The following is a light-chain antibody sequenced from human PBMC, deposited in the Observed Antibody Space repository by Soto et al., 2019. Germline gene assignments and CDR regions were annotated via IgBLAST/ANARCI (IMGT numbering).Light chain of an antibody. V-gene: IGKV3-15*01. CDR2: GAS. CDR3: QQYNIWPRA. CDR1: QSVSSN. Sequence: VGTHSPVTLAVSPAEKATLSCRASQSVSSNLTWYQQKPGHAPRLLIYGASTRATGIPARFSGSVSGTEFTLTISSLLSEDFADYYCQQYNIWPRAFGQGTKVDIK. J-gene: IGKJ1*01.